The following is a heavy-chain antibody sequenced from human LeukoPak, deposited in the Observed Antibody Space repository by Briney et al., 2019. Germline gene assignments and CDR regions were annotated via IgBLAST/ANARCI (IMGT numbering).Heavy chain of an antibody. D-gene: IGHD3-10*01. CDR3: ARPLFGEPSDDAFDI. J-gene: IGHJ3*02. CDR2: INTNTGNP. Sequence: ASVKVSCRASGYTFTSYAMNWVRQAPGQGLEWMGWINTNTGNPTYAQGFTGRFVFSLDTSVSTAYLQISSLKAEDTAVYYCARPLFGEPSDDAFDIWGQGTMVTVSS. V-gene: IGHV7-4-1*02. CDR1: GYTFTSYA.